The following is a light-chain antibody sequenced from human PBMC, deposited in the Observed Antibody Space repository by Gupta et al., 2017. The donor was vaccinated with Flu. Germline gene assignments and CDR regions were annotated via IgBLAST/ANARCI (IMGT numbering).Light chain of an antibody. J-gene: IGKJ4*01. Sequence: WYQKKAGPPTKLINYWATTRESGVPDCFGGRGSGTDFTITISLQQDEDVAIYYCQQCNPTPLTFGEGTKVEIK. CDR2: WAT. V-gene: IGKV4-1*01. CDR3: QQCNPTPLT.